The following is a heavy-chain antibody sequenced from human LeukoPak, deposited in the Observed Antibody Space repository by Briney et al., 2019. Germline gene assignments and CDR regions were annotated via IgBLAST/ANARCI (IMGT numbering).Heavy chain of an antibody. D-gene: IGHD3-22*01. Sequence: GASVKVSCTASGYTFTGYYMHWVRQAPGQGLEWMGRINPNSGSTNYAQKFQGRVTMTRDTSISTAYMELSRLRSDDTAVYYCARDITMIVVVSDAFDIWGQGTMVTVSS. CDR1: GYTFTGYY. J-gene: IGHJ3*02. V-gene: IGHV1-2*06. CDR3: ARDITMIVVVSDAFDI. CDR2: INPNSGST.